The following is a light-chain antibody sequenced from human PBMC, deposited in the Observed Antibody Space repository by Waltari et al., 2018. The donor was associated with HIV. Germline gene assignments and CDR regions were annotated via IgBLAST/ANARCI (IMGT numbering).Light chain of an antibody. Sequence: QSALTQPASVSGSRGQSITISCTGPISDVGGYNYVSWYQQHPGKAPKLMIYEVSNRPSGVSNRFSGSKSDNTASLTISGLQAEDEADYYCSSYTSSNTLIFGAGTKLTVL. V-gene: IGLV2-14*01. CDR1: ISDVGGYNY. CDR3: SSYTSSNTLI. J-gene: IGLJ2*01. CDR2: EVS.